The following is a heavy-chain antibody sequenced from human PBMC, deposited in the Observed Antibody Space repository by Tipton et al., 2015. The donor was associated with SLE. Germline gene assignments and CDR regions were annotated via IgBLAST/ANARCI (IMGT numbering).Heavy chain of an antibody. CDR3: AGRGGGLNAVEAFDI. J-gene: IGHJ3*02. Sequence: TLSLTCSVSGGSIKSASHYWAWIRQPPGKGLEWIGTVSYGGTTHYNPSLKSRVTISVITSKNQFSLKVNSVTAADTAVYYCAGRGGGLNAVEAFDIWGQGTMVTASS. D-gene: IGHD3/OR15-3a*01. CDR1: GGSIKSASHY. V-gene: IGHV4-39*01. CDR2: VSYGGTT.